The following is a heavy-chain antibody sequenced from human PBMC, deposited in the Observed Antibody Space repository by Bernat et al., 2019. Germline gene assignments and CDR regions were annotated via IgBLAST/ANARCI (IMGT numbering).Heavy chain of an antibody. D-gene: IGHD3-22*01. J-gene: IGHJ2*01. CDR1: GYTLTELS. CDR2: FDPEDGET. Sequence: QVQLVQSGAEVKKPGASVKVSCKVSGYTLTELSMHWVRQAPGKGLEWMGGFDPEDGETIYAQKFQGRVTMTEDTSTDTAYMELSSLRSEDTAVYYCATYHSGSSGYYCVPRPYWYFDLWGRGTLVTVSA. CDR3: ATYHSGSSGYYCVPRPYWYFDL. V-gene: IGHV1-24*01.